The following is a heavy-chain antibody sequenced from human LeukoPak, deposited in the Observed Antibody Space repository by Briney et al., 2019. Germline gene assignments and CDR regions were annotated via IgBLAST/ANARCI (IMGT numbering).Heavy chain of an antibody. J-gene: IGHJ4*02. CDR1: GFTFSSYA. CDR2: ISDSGATS. D-gene: IGHD6-6*01. CDR3: AKDRSIAARPFFDY. Sequence: GGSLRLSCAASGFTFSSYAMSWVRQAPGEGLEWVSAISDSGATSYYADSVKGRFTISRDNSKTALFLQMNSLRADDTAVYYCAKDRSIAARPFFDYWGQGTLVTVSS. V-gene: IGHV3-23*01.